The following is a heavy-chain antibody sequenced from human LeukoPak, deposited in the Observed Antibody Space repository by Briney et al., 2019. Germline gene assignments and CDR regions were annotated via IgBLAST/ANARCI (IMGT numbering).Heavy chain of an antibody. V-gene: IGHV3-23*01. CDR1: GFTFSSYG. J-gene: IGHJ4*02. D-gene: IGHD6-19*01. CDR3: ARSSGWYRVYDY. Sequence: PGGSLRLSCAASGFTFSSYGMSWVRQAPGEGLEWVSAISGSGGSTYYADSVKGRFTISRDNSKNTLYLQMNSLRAEDTAVYYCARSSGWYRVYDYWGQGTLVTVSS. CDR2: ISGSGGST.